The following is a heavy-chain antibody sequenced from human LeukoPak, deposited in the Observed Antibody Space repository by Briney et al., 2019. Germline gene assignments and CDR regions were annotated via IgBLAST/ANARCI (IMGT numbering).Heavy chain of an antibody. CDR1: GFTFSNSA. Sequence: GGSLRLSCAASGFTFSNSAMSWARQAPGKGLEWVSGISGNGGSTYYAESVKGRFTISRDNSKNTLYLQMNSLRAEDTDVYYCATDRTSSPGAYWGQGTLVTVSS. CDR3: ATDRTSSPGAY. V-gene: IGHV3-23*01. J-gene: IGHJ4*02. D-gene: IGHD6-6*01. CDR2: ISGNGGST.